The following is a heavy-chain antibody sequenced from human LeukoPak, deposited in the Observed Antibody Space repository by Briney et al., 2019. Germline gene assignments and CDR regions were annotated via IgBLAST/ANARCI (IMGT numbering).Heavy chain of an antibody. J-gene: IGHJ4*02. CDR2: IHYSGST. CDR1: GGSISSSSYY. V-gene: IGHV4-39*07. D-gene: IGHD6-19*01. Sequence: PSETLSLTCTVSGGSISSSSYYWGWIRQPPGKGLEWIGSIHYSGSTYYNPSLKSRVTISVDTSKNQFSLKLSSVTAADTAVYYCARDSGAGTAPLLPDYWGQGTLVTVSS. CDR3: ARDSGAGTAPLLPDY.